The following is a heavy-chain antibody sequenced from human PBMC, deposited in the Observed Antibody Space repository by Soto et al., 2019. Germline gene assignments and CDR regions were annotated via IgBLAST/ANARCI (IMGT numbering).Heavy chain of an antibody. Sequence: QLQLQESGSGLVKPSQTLSLTCAVSGGSISSGGYSWSWIRQPPGKGLEWVGYIYHSGRTYYNPSLKSRVTLSVDRSKNQFSLKLSSVTAAETAVYYCARAAIDNWFDPWGQGTLVTVSS. V-gene: IGHV4-30-2*01. D-gene: IGHD2-2*01. J-gene: IGHJ5*02. CDR3: ARAAIDNWFDP. CDR1: GGSISSGGYS. CDR2: IYHSGRT.